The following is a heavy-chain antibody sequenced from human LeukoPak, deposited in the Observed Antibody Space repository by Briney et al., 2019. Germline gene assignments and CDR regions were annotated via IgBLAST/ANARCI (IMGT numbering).Heavy chain of an antibody. D-gene: IGHD5-18*01. V-gene: IGHV4-59*01. CDR1: GGSISSYY. CDR3: ARGRGALGYSYGYFDY. CDR2: IYYSGST. J-gene: IGHJ4*02. Sequence: SETLSLTCTVSGGSISSYYWSWIRQPPGKGLEWIGYIYYSGSTNYNPSLKSRVTISVDTSKNQFSLKLSSVTAADTAVYYCARGRGALGYSYGYFDYWGQGTLVTVSS.